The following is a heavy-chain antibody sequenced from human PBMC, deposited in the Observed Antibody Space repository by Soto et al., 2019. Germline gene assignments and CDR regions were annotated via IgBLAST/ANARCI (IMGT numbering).Heavy chain of an antibody. Sequence: QVQLVQSGAEVKKPGSSVKVSCKASGGTFSSYAISWVRQAPGQGLEWMGGIIPIFGTANYAQKFQGRFTFIADDSTSTAYMEVISLRSEDTAVYYCARRAIFGVVTHFDYWGQGTLVTVSS. CDR1: GGTFSSYA. V-gene: IGHV1-69*01. CDR2: IIPIFGTA. D-gene: IGHD3-3*01. J-gene: IGHJ4*02. CDR3: ARRAIFGVVTHFDY.